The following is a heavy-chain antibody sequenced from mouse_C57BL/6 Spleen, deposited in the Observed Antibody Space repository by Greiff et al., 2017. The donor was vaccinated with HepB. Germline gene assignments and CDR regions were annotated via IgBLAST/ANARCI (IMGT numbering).Heavy chain of an antibody. CDR3: TTWYYGSSFAY. CDR1: GFNIKDYY. D-gene: IGHD1-1*01. Sequence: VQLQQSGAELVRPGASVKLSCTASGFNIKDYYMHWVKQRPEQGLEWIGRIDPEDGDTEYAPKFQGKATMTADTSSNTAYLQLSSLTSEDTAVYYCTTWYYGSSFAYWGQGTLVTVSA. CDR2: IDPEDGDT. J-gene: IGHJ3*01. V-gene: IGHV14-1*01.